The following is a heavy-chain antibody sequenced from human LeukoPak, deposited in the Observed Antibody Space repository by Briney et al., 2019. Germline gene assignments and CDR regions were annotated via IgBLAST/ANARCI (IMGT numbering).Heavy chain of an antibody. D-gene: IGHD3-16*01. J-gene: IGHJ4*02. CDR2: IIPILGMA. CDR1: GDTFSTYP. V-gene: IGHV1-69*04. Sequence: GASVKVSCKSSGDTFSTYPIAWVRQAPGQGLEWMGRIIPILGMANHAQKFQGRVTFTAEESTSTAYMDLTSLTSEDTGVYYCAREGFGEWEQLPFVHWGQGTLVSVSS. CDR3: AREGFGEWEQLPFVH.